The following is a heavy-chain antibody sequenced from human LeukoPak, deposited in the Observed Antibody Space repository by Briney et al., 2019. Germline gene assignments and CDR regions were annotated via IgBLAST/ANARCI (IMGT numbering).Heavy chain of an antibody. V-gene: IGHV3-30*02. CDR3: AQVPSYCSSTSCLGDY. CDR2: IRYDGSNK. CDR1: GFTFSSYG. J-gene: IGHJ4*02. D-gene: IGHD2-2*01. Sequence: PGGSLRLSCAASGFTFSSYGMHWGRQAPGKGLEWVAFIRYDGSNKYYADSVKGRFTISRDNSKTTLSLQMNSLRAADTAVYYCAQVPSYCSSTSCLGDYWGQGTLVTVSS.